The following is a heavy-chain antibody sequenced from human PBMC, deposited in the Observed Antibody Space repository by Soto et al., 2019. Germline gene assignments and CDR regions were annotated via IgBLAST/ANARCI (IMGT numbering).Heavy chain of an antibody. J-gene: IGHJ3*01. CDR1: GFSLTTRQVG. D-gene: IGHD3-16*02. V-gene: IGHV2-5*02. CDR2: IYWDNDK. Sequence: SGPTLVNPTQPLTLTCTFPGFSLTTRQVGVGWIRQPPGQALEWLAVIYWDNDKRYSPSLERRLTITKDTSKNQVVLTMTNMDPMDTATYYCAHLMITYGGVIADDAFDVWGQGTMVTVSS. CDR3: AHLMITYGGVIADDAFDV.